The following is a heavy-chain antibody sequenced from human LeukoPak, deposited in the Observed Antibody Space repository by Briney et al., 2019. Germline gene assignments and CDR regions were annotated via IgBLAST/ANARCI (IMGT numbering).Heavy chain of an antibody. Sequence: KPSETLSLTCTVSGGSISSYYWNWIRQPPGKGLEWIGYIYYSGSTNYNPSLKSRVTISVDTSKNQFSLKLGSVTAADTAVYYCARRWTGDAFDIWGQGTMVTVSS. V-gene: IGHV4-59*01. CDR2: IYYSGST. D-gene: IGHD3/OR15-3a*01. J-gene: IGHJ3*02. CDR1: GGSISSYY. CDR3: ARRWTGDAFDI.